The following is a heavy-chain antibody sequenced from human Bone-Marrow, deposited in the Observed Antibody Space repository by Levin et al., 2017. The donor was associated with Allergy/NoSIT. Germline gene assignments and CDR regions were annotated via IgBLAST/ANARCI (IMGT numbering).Heavy chain of an antibody. CDR1: GGSISSVAYY. CDR2: IYHSGST. J-gene: IGHJ4*02. D-gene: IGHD4-17*01. Sequence: SQTLSLTCSVSGGSISSVAYYWTWIRQHPGKGLEWIGYIYHSGSTDYNPSLKSRASISVDTSKSQFSVRLSSVTAADTAVYFCARMGRLREFDSWGQGALVTVSS. V-gene: IGHV4-31*03. CDR3: ARMGRLREFDS.